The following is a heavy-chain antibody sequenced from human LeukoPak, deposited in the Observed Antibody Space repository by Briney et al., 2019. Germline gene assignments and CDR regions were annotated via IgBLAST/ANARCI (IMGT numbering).Heavy chain of an antibody. Sequence: SETLSLTCTVSGGSISSYYWSWIRQPPGKGLEWIGYIYYSGSTNYNSSLKSRVTISVDTSKNQFSLKLSSVTAADTAVYYCARGGGITMVRGVRDAFDIWGQGTMVTVSS. J-gene: IGHJ3*02. CDR3: ARGGGITMVRGVRDAFDI. V-gene: IGHV4-59*01. CDR2: IYYSGST. D-gene: IGHD3-10*01. CDR1: GGSISSYY.